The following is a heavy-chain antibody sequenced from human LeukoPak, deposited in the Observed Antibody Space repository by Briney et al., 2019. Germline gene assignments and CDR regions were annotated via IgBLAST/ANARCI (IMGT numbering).Heavy chain of an antibody. Sequence: SETLSLTCIVSGGSIRSNSYYWGWIRQPPGKGLEWIGSIFYSGTTYYNPSLKSRVTISVDTSKNQFSLKLSSVTAADTAVYYCARVQSGYYDSSGYFRDYFDYWGQGTLVTVSS. V-gene: IGHV4-39*01. CDR1: GGSIRSNSYY. CDR2: IFYSGTT. CDR3: ARVQSGYYDSSGYFRDYFDY. D-gene: IGHD3-22*01. J-gene: IGHJ4*02.